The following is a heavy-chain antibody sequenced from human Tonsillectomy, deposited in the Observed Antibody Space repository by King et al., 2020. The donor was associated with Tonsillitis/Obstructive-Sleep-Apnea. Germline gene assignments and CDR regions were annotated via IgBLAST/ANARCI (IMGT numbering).Heavy chain of an antibody. CDR1: GYTFTSYG. J-gene: IGHJ6*03. CDR3: AWGYSGYDYGYYYYYMDV. V-gene: IGHV1-18*01. Sequence: QLVQSGAEVKKPGASVKVSCKASGYTFTSYGISWVRQAPGQGLEWMGWISAYNGNTNYAQKLQGRVTMTTDTSTSTAYMELRSLRSDDTAVYYCAWGYSGYDYGYYYYYMDVWGKGTTVTVSS. CDR2: ISAYNGNT. D-gene: IGHD5-12*01.